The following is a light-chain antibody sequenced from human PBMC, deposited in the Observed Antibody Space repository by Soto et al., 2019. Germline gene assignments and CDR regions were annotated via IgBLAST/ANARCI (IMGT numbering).Light chain of an antibody. V-gene: IGKV1-5*03. Sequence: DIQITQSPSTLSASVGDRVPITCRASQSISSWLAWYQQNPGKAPKLLSYKASSLESGVRSRFSGIGSGTEFTLTISSLQPDDFATYYCQQYNSYWTFGQGTKVEIK. CDR2: KAS. J-gene: IGKJ1*01. CDR1: QSISSW. CDR3: QQYNSYWT.